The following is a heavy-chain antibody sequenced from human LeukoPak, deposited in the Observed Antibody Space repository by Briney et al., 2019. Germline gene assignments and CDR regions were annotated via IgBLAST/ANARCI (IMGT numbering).Heavy chain of an antibody. CDR3: ARDHPLLGYCSGGSCYSYYYYYGMDV. V-gene: IGHV3-48*04. CDR1: GFTFSSYS. Sequence: GGSLRLSCAASGFTFSSYSMNWVRQAPGKGLEWVSYISSSGSTIYYADSVKGRFTISRDNAKNSLYLQMNSLRAEDTAVYYCARDHPLLGYCSGGSCYSYYYYYGMDVWGQGTTVTVSS. CDR2: ISSSGSTI. D-gene: IGHD2-15*01. J-gene: IGHJ6*02.